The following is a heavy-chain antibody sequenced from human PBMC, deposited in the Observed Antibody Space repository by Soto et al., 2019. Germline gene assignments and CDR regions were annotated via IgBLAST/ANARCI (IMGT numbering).Heavy chain of an antibody. CDR2: IYYSGST. Sequence: QVQLQESGPGLVKPSQTLSLTCTVSGGSISSGGYYWCWIRQHPGKGLEGIGYIYYSGSTYYNPSLKSRVTISVDTSKIQFSLKLSSVTAADTAVYYCARVYDSSGYGDYYGMDVWGQGTTVTVSS. J-gene: IGHJ6*02. D-gene: IGHD3-22*01. V-gene: IGHV4-31*03. CDR1: GGSISSGGYY. CDR3: ARVYDSSGYGDYYGMDV.